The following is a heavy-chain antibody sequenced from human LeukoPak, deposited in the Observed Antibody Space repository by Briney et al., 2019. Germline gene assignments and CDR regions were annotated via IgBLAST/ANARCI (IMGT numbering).Heavy chain of an antibody. V-gene: IGHV4-34*01. J-gene: IGHJ6*03. D-gene: IGHD2-2*01. CDR1: GGSFSGYY. Sequence: SETLSLTCAVYGGSFSGYYWSWIRQPPGKGLEWIGEINHSGSTNYNPSLKSRVTISVDTSKNQFSLKLSSVTAADTAVYYCASRMRRVVVVQAANSPMDVWGNGTTVTVSS. CDR2: INHSGST. CDR3: ASRMRRVVVVQAANSPMDV.